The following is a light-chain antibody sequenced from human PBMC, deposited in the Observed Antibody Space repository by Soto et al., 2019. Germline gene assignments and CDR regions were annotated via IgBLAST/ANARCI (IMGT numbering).Light chain of an antibody. V-gene: IGKV3-20*01. J-gene: IGKJ1*01. CDR2: GTS. CDR1: QSLSVSY. Sequence: EIVLTQSPGPLSLSPGDRATLSCRASQSLSVSYIAWYQQRPGQAPRLLIYGTSTRATGIPDRFSGSGSGTDFTLAISRLEPEDFAVYYCHQFGDSPQTFGQGTTVEI. CDR3: HQFGDSPQT.